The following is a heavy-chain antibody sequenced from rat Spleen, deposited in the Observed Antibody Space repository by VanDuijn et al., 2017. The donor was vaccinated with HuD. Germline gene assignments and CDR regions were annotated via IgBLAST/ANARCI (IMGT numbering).Heavy chain of an antibody. J-gene: IGHJ3*01. Sequence: EVQLVESGGGLVQPGRSLKLSCAASGFTFSNFDMAWVRQAPTKGLEWVTSISPSGVTYYRDSVKGRFTVSRENTERTLYLLVDSLRSEDTATYYCVRQDTTGYSNWFGYWGQGTLVTVSS. CDR1: GFTFSNFD. CDR2: ISPSGVT. CDR3: VRQDTTGYSNWFGY. D-gene: IGHD1-11*01. V-gene: IGHV5-25*01.